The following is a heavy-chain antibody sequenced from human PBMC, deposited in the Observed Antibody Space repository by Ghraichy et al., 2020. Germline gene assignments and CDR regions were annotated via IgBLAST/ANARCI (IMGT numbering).Heavy chain of an antibody. V-gene: IGHV4-39*01. Sequence: SETLSLTCTVSGGSISSSSYYWGWIRQPPGKGLEWIGSIYYSGSTYYNPSLKSRVTISVDTSKNQFSLKLSSVTAADTAVYYCARGYSSGWFLDSGDDYFDYWGQGTLVTVSS. CDR1: GGSISSSSYY. J-gene: IGHJ4*02. D-gene: IGHD6-19*01. CDR2: IYYSGST. CDR3: ARGYSSGWFLDSGDDYFDY.